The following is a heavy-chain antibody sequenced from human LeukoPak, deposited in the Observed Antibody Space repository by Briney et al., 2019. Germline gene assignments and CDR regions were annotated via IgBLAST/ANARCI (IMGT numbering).Heavy chain of an antibody. CDR3: ARDSGYGGNAGDAFDI. CDR2: ISSSSSYI. J-gene: IGHJ3*02. CDR1: GFTFSSYS. V-gene: IGHV3-21*01. D-gene: IGHD4-23*01. Sequence: KPGGSLRLSCAASGFTFSSYSMNWVRQAPGKGLEWVSSISSSSSYIYYADSVKGRFTISRDNAKNSLYLQMNSLRAEDTAVYYCARDSGYGGNAGDAFDIWGQGTMVTVSS.